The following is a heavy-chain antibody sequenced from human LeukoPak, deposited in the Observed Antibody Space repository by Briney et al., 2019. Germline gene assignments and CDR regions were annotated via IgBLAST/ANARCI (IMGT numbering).Heavy chain of an antibody. V-gene: IGHV3-48*03. J-gene: IGHJ4*02. CDR2: ISSSGSAI. CDR3: ARYEHGIDS. D-gene: IGHD1-14*01. Sequence: PGGSLRLSCAASGFTLTSYAMNWVRQAPGKGLEWVSYISSSGSAIYYADSVKGRFTISRDSAKNSLYLQMNSLRAEDTAVYYCARYEHGIDSWGQGTLVTVSS. CDR1: GFTLTSYA.